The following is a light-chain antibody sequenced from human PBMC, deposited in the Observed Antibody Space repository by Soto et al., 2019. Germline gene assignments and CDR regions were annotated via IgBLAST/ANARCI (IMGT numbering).Light chain of an antibody. V-gene: IGLV2-14*03. J-gene: IGLJ1*01. Sequence: QSVLTQPASVSGSPGQSITISCTGTSSDVGGYNSVAWYQVHPGKAPKLILYVVGERPSGVSYRFSGSKSGNTASLTISGLQAADEADYFCSSFTSSMTNVFGSGTKLTVL. CDR2: VVG. CDR3: SSFTSSMTNV. CDR1: SSDVGGYNS.